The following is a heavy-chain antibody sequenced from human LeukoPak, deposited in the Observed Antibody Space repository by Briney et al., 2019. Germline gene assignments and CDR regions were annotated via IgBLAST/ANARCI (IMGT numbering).Heavy chain of an antibody. Sequence: GESLKIFCKGSGYSFTSYWIGWVRQMPGKGLEWMGIIYPGDSDTRYSPSFQGQVTISADKSISTAYLQWSSLKASDTAMYYCARGDYGDFRIFYTLFDYWGQGTLVTVSS. CDR2: IYPGDSDT. V-gene: IGHV5-51*01. CDR3: ARGDYGDFRIFYTLFDY. CDR1: GYSFTSYW. D-gene: IGHD4-17*01. J-gene: IGHJ4*02.